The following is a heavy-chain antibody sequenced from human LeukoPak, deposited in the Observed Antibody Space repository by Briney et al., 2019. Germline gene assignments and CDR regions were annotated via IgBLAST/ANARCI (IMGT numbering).Heavy chain of an antibody. CDR2: NYYCGST. D-gene: IGHD2-15*01. V-gene: IGHV4-31*03. J-gene: IGHJ3*02. CDR1: GGSISRGGYY. Sequence: SQTLSLTCTVSGGSISRGGYYWSWIRQQPGKGLEWIRYNYYCGSTPYNPSLKSRVTISVDTSKNQFSLKLSSVTAADTAVYYCARGGWGYCSGGSCYSSFGGAFDIWGQGTMVTVSS. CDR3: ARGGWGYCSGGSCYSSFGGAFDI.